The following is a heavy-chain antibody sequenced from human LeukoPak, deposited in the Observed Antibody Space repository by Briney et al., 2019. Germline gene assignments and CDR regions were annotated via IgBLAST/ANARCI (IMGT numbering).Heavy chain of an antibody. CDR2: ISYDGSNK. D-gene: IGHD1-20*01. CDR1: GFTFSSYA. J-gene: IGHJ4*02. V-gene: IGHV3-30*04. Sequence: GGSLRLSCAASGFTFSSYAMHWVRQAPGKGLEWVAVISYDGSNKYYADSVKGRFTISRDNSKNTLYLQMNSLRAEDTAVYYCARDRNWNDVRTLDYWGQGTLVTVSS. CDR3: ARDRNWNDVRTLDY.